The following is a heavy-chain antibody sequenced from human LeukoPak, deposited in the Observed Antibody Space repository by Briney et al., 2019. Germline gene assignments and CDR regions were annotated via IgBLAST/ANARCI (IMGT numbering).Heavy chain of an antibody. CDR1: GFTVISNL. CDR2: IYSGGAT. Sequence: GGSLTLSCAASGFTVISNLMTWVRQSPGRGLEWLSSIYSGGATYYADSVKGRFTISRDHSNNSVSLQMTNLRVEDTAIYYCARGAYRISWPGIDYWGQGTLATVSS. CDR3: ARGAYRISWPGIDY. J-gene: IGHJ4*02. D-gene: IGHD3-16*02. V-gene: IGHV3-53*01.